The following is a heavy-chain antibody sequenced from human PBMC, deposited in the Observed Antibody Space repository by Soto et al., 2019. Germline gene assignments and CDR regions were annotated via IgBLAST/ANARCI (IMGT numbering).Heavy chain of an antibody. CDR3: ARGQSGYSSGWSPNDY. V-gene: IGHV1-8*01. CDR2: MNPNSGNT. CDR1: GYTFTSYE. Sequence: QVPLVQSGAEVKKPGASVKVSCKASGYTFTSYEINWVRQATGQGLEWMGWMNPNSGNTGYAQKFQGRVTMTRNTSISTAYMELSRLRSEDTAVYYCARGQSGYSSGWSPNDYWGQGTLVTVSS. D-gene: IGHD6-19*01. J-gene: IGHJ4*02.